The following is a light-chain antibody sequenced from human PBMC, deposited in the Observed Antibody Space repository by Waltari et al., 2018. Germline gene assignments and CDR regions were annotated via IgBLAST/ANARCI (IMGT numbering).Light chain of an antibody. CDR1: QSISSY. CDR3: QQTYSPLYT. CDR2: VAS. V-gene: IGKV1-39*01. Sequence: DIQMTQSPSSLSASVGDRVTTTCRASQSISSYLNWYQQKPGKAPNLLIYVASSLQSGVPSRFSGSGSGTEFTLTISSLQPEDSATYYCQQTYSPLYTFGQGTQLEIK. J-gene: IGKJ2*01.